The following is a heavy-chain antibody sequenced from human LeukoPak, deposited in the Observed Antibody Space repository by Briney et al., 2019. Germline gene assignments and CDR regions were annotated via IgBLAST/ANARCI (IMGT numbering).Heavy chain of an antibody. J-gene: IGHJ4*02. CDR1: GFTFSSYS. D-gene: IGHD2-2*01. CDR3: ARDVGDIVVVPAAKRGY. CDR2: ISSSSSYI. V-gene: IGHV3-21*03. Sequence: GGSLRLSCAASGFTFSSYSMNWVRQAPGKGLEWVSSISSSSSYIYYADSVKGRFTISRDNAKNPLYLQMNSLRAEDTAVYYCARDVGDIVVVPAAKRGYWGQGTLVTVSS.